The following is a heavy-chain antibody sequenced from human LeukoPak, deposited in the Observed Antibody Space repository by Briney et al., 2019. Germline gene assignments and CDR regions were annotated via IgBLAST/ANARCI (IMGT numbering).Heavy chain of an antibody. D-gene: IGHD2-21*02. CDR3: ARTVVTAINKQHYYYYYMDV. CDR2: IYYSGST. CDR1: GGSISSGGYP. V-gene: IGHV4-30-4*07. Sequence: SETLSLTCAVSGGSISSGGYPWSWIRQPPGKGLEWIGYIYYSGSTYYNPSLKSRVTISVDTSKNQFSLKLSSVTAADTAVYYCARTVVTAINKQHYYYYYMDVWGKGTTVTVSS. J-gene: IGHJ6*03.